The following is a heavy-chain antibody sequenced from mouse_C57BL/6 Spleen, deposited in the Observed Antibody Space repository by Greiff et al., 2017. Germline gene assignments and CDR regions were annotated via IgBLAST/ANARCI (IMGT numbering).Heavy chain of an antibody. V-gene: IGHV1-55*01. Sequence: QVQLQQPGAELVKPGASVKMSCKASGYTFTSYWITWVKQRPGQGLEWIGDIYPGSGSTNYNEKFKSKATLTVDTSSSTAYMQLSSLTSEDSAVYYCARDGLFEGAHWYFDVWGTGTTVTVSS. J-gene: IGHJ1*03. CDR1: GYTFTSYW. CDR3: ARDGLFEGAHWYFDV. CDR2: IYPGSGST. D-gene: IGHD1-1*01.